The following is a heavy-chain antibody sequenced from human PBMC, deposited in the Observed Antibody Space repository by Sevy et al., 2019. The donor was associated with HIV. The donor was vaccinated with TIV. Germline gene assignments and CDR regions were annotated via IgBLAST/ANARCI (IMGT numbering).Heavy chain of an antibody. Sequence: GGSLRLSCVGFGFTSSDYYMSWIRQAPGKGLEWVSYISGSGSTIDYADSVKGRFTISRDNAKNSLYLKMNSLRAEDTAVYYCAREKRQDYCDYGMDVWGQGTTVTVSS. CDR3: AREKRQDYCDYGMDV. CDR1: GFTSSDYY. CDR2: ISGSGSTI. V-gene: IGHV3-11*01. J-gene: IGHJ6*02. D-gene: IGHD1-1*01.